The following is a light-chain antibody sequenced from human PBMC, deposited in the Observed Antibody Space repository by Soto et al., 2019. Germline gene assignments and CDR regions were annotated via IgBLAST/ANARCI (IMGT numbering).Light chain of an antibody. CDR2: AVS. J-gene: IGKJ2*03. Sequence: NQLTQSPPSISASVGDRVTITCRASQAVSSWVGWLQQRPGLAPKFVIYAVSSLQSGVPSRFTGSGSGTDFTLTITNLQPEDVATYFCLQDYDSPNSLGQGTKLEI. CDR3: LQDYDSPNS. CDR1: QAVSSW. V-gene: IGKV1-6*01.